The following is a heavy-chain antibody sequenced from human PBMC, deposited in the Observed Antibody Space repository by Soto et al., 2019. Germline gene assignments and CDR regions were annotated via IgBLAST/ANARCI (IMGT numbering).Heavy chain of an antibody. CDR1: GFPFSRCA. CDR2: ISHSDHST. D-gene: IGHD6-19*01. Sequence: EVQLLESGGGLVQPGGSLRLSCAAYGFPFSRCAMNWVRQAPGKGLEWVSTISHSDHSTYYADSVKGRFTVSRDNSENTQYLQMNSLRAEDTAIYYCAKRGGDSGWGDFDSWGQGTLVTVSS. V-gene: IGHV3-23*01. J-gene: IGHJ4*02. CDR3: AKRGGDSGWGDFDS.